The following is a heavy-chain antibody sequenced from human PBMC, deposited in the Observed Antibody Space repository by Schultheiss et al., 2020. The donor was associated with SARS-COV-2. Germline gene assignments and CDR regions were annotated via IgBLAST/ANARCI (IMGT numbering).Heavy chain of an antibody. Sequence: GGSLRLSCAASGFTFSGSAMHWVRQASGKGLEWVGRIRSKANSYATAYAASVKGRFTISRDDSKNTAYLQMNSLRAEDTAVYYCAKDHWAVTDYWGQGTLVTVSS. CDR2: IRSKANSYAT. CDR3: AKDHWAVTDY. V-gene: IGHV3-73*01. CDR1: GFTFSGSA. J-gene: IGHJ4*02. D-gene: IGHD4-17*01.